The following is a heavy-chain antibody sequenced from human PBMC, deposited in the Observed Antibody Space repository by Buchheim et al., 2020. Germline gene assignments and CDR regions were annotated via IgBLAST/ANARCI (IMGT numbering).Heavy chain of an antibody. CDR3: ARDPSSSATFDS. CDR2: IYHTGST. CDR1: GGSITSSHW. J-gene: IGHJ5*01. V-gene: IGHV4-4*02. Sequence: QVQLQESGPGLVKPSGTLSLTCAVSGGSITSSHWWTWDRQPPGKGLEWIGEIYHTGSTNYRPSLASRVTILVDRSKNQFSLTLRSVTAADTGFYYCARDPSSSATFDSWGQGTL. D-gene: IGHD2-2*01.